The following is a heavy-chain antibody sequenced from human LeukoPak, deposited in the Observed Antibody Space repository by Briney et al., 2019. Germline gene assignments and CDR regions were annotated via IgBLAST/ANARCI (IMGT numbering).Heavy chain of an antibody. J-gene: IGHJ4*02. CDR3: ARDEYGSGSYSLDY. V-gene: IGHV3-48*03. CDR1: GFTFSSYE. Sequence: GGSLRLSCAASGFTFSSYEMNWVRQAPGKGLEWVSYISSSGSTIYYADSVKGRFTISRDNAKNSLYLQMNSLRAEDTAVYYCARDEYGSGSYSLDYWGQGTLVTVSS. CDR2: ISSSGSTI. D-gene: IGHD3-10*01.